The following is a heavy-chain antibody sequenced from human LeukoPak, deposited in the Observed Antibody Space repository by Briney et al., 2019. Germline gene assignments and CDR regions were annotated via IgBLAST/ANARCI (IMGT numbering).Heavy chain of an antibody. Sequence: GGSLSLSCSGSGFTFSSASMNWVRQAPGKGLEWVSYTRCSSRTINDADSVKGRFTITSDNANNSLYLQMNSLMTHDTAVYYGAELCMGMIGVVWGKGTTVTISS. CDR2: TRCSSRTI. J-gene: IGHJ6*01. CDR3: AELCMGMIGVV. D-gene: IGHD3-10*02. V-gene: IGHV3-48*04. CDR1: GFTFSSAS.